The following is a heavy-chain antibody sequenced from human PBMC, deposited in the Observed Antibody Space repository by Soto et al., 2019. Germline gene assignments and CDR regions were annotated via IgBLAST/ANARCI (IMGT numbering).Heavy chain of an antibody. V-gene: IGHV3-23*01. J-gene: IGHJ3*02. CDR1: GFTFSSYA. D-gene: IGHD6-13*01. CDR3: AKAAIAAADPDDAFDI. Sequence: GGSLRLSCAASGFTFSSYAMSWVRQAPGKGLEWVSAISGSGGCTYYADSVKGRFTISRDNSKNTLYLQMNSLRAEDTAVYYCAKAAIAAADPDDAFDIWGQGTMVTVSS. CDR2: ISGSGGCT.